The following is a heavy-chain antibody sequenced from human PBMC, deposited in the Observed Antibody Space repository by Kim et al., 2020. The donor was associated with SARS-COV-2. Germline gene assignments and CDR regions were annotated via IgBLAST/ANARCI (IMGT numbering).Heavy chain of an antibody. Sequence: GGSLRLSCAASGFTVSSNYMSWVRQAPGKGLEWVSVIYSGGSTYYADSVKGRFNISRDNSKNTLYLQMNSLRAEDTAVYYCARGYWSYGSGSRALTYYYYYGMDVWGQGTTVTVSS. D-gene: IGHD3-10*01. CDR3: ARGYWSYGSGSRALTYYYYYGMDV. CDR1: GFTVSSNY. V-gene: IGHV3-53*01. J-gene: IGHJ6*02. CDR2: IYSGGST.